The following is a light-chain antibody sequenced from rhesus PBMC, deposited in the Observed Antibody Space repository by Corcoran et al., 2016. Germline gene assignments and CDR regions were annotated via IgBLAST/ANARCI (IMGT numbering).Light chain of an antibody. Sequence: DIQMTQSPSSLSTSEGDTVTITCRASQDISIWLAWYQQKPGKDPKLLFYRAATLQGGVPSRVSGSGSGTDFTLTISSLQSEDYATYYCQQFNSRPFTFGPGTKLEI. CDR3: QQFNSRPFT. J-gene: IGKJ3*01. CDR2: RAA. V-gene: IGKV1-22*01. CDR1: QDISIW.